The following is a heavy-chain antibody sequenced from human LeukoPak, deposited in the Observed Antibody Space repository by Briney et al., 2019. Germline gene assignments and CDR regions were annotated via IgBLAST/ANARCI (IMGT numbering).Heavy chain of an antibody. CDR2: ISDTGGAI. CDR1: GFAFSGYE. V-gene: IGHV3-48*03. D-gene: IGHD6-19*01. CDR3: AKDTSGWSLT. Sequence: GGSLRLSCAASGFAFSGYEMYWVRQAPGKGLEWISYISDTGGAIHYADSVKGRFTISRDNAKNSLYLQMNSLRAEDTAVYYCAKDTSGWSLTWGQGTLVTDSS. J-gene: IGHJ5*02.